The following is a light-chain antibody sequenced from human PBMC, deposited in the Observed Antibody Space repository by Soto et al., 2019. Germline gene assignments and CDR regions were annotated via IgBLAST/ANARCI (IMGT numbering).Light chain of an antibody. CDR3: QQYNSYPL. J-gene: IGKJ4*01. V-gene: IGKV1-5*01. CDR2: DAS. CDR1: QSISSW. Sequence: DIQMTQSPSTLSASVGDRVTITCRASQSISSWLAWYQQKPGKAPKLLIYDASSLESGVPSRFSGGGSGTEFTLTISSLQPDDFATYYCQQYNSYPLFGGGTKVEIK.